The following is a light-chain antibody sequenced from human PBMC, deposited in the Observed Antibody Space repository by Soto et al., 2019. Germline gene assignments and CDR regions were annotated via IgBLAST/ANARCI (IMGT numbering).Light chain of an antibody. CDR2: GAS. V-gene: IGKV3D-7*01. CDR1: QSVTTSY. J-gene: IGKJ3*01. Sequence: EIVLTQSPGTLSLSPGERATLSCRASQSVTTSYLAWYQQKPGQAPRLLIYGASTRATGIPARFSGSGSGTDFTLTISSLQPEDFATYYCQQANSFPFTFGPGTKVDNK. CDR3: QQANSFPFT.